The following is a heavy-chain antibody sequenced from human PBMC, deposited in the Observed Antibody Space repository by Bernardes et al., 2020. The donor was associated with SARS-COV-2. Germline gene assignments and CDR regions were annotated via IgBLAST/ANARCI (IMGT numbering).Heavy chain of an antibody. CDR3: ARFEGDCSSTSCYYWSLSWFDP. D-gene: IGHD2-2*01. CDR1: GYTFTSYG. Sequence: SVKVSCKASGYTFTSYGISWVRQAPGQGLEWMGWISAYNGNTNYAQKLQGRVTMTTDTSTSTAYMELRSLRSDDTAVYYCARFEGDCSSTSCYYWSLSWFDPWGQGTLVTVSS. V-gene: IGHV1-18*04. CDR2: ISAYNGNT. J-gene: IGHJ5*02.